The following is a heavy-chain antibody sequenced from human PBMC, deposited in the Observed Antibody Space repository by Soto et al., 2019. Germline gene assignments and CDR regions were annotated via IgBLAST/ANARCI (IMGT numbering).Heavy chain of an antibody. Sequence: SVKVSCKASGGTFSSYAISWVRQAPGQGLEWMGGIIPIFGTANYAQKFQGRVTITADESTSTAYMELSSLRSEDTAVYYRASGYFGGATTSWFDPWGQGTLVTISS. CDR1: GGTFSSYA. CDR3: ASGYFGGATTSWFDP. D-gene: IGHD1-26*01. V-gene: IGHV1-69*13. J-gene: IGHJ5*01. CDR2: IIPIFGTA.